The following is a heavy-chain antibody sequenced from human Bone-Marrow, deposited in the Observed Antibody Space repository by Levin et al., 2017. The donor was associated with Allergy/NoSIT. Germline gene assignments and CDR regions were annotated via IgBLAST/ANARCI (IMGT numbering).Heavy chain of an antibody. V-gene: IGHV3-33*01. CDR1: GFTFSSHG. CDR3: TRGPGNHCSSSSCYKDDYLQH. CDR2: IWYDGSNE. J-gene: IGHJ1*01. Sequence: GGSLRLSCAASGFTFSSHGMHWVRQAPGKGLEWVAVIWYDGSNEYYTDSVKGRFTISRDNSKNTLYLQMNSLRAEDTAVYYCTRGPGNHCSSSSCYKDDYLQHWGQGTLVTVSS. D-gene: IGHD2-2*02.